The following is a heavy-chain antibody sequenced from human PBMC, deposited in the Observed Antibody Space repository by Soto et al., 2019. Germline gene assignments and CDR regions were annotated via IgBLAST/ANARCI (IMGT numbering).Heavy chain of an antibody. D-gene: IGHD3-3*01. J-gene: IGHJ5*02. V-gene: IGHV4-59*08. CDR2: IYYSGST. Sequence: PSETLSLTCTVSGGSISSYYWSWIRQPPGKGLEWIGYIYYSGSTNYNPSLKSRVTISVDTSKNQFSLKLSSVTAADTAVYYCARAITIFGVVGHNWFDPWGQGTLVTVSS. CDR1: GGSISSYY. CDR3: ARAITIFGVVGHNWFDP.